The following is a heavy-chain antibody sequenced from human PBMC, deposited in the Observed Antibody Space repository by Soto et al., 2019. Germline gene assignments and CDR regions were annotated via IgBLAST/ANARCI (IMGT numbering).Heavy chain of an antibody. Sequence: SETLSLTCTVSGASISSYYWSWIRQPPGKGLEWIGYIYYSGSTNYNPSLKSRVTISVDTSKNQFSLRVTSVTAADTAVYHCARDYFDSSDYTTNWFDPWGQGTLVTVSS. CDR3: ARDYFDSSDYTTNWFDP. V-gene: IGHV4-59*08. D-gene: IGHD3-22*01. CDR2: IYYSGST. CDR1: GASISSYY. J-gene: IGHJ5*02.